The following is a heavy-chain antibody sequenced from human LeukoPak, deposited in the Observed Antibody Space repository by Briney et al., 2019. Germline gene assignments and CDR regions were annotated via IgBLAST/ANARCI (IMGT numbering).Heavy chain of an antibody. J-gene: IGHJ3*02. CDR1: GGSISSSSYY. CDR2: IYYSGST. CDR3: ARHPPWGRYFDWSPNYAFDI. V-gene: IGHV4-39*01. Sequence: SETLSLTCTVSGGSISSSSYYWGWVRQPPGRGREWIGSIYYSGSTYYNPSLKSRVTISVDTSKNQFSLKLSSVTAADTAVYYCARHPPWGRYFDWSPNYAFDIWGQGTMVTVSS. D-gene: IGHD3-9*01.